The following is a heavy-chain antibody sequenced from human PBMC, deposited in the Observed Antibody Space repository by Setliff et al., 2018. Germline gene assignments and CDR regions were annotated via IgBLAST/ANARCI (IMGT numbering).Heavy chain of an antibody. CDR3: GPGGKGLLEN. CDR1: GFSFSDYS. CDR2: ISSSSTYI. J-gene: IGHJ4*02. Sequence: GGSLRLSCAASGFSFSDYSMNWVRQAPGKGLEWVSSISSSSTYIFYADSVRGRFTVSRDSAKNSLYLQMNSLRAEDTAIYYCGPGGKGLLENWGQGTLVTVSS. V-gene: IGHV3-21*01. D-gene: IGHD3-10*01.